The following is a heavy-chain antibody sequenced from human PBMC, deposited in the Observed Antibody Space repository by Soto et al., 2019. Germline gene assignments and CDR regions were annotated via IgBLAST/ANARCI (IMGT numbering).Heavy chain of an antibody. CDR3: AKQLDCSGGRCYSGFDH. D-gene: IGHD2-15*01. CDR1: GYTFTDYY. Sequence: QVQLVQSGAEVKKPGASVKVSCKASGYTFTDYYMHWVRQAPGQGLEWMGWINPNSGGTNYTQKFHGWVTMTSDTSISTAYMELSRLRSDDTAMYYCAKQLDCSGGRCYSGFDHWGQGTLVTVSS. V-gene: IGHV1-2*04. J-gene: IGHJ4*02. CDR2: INPNSGGT.